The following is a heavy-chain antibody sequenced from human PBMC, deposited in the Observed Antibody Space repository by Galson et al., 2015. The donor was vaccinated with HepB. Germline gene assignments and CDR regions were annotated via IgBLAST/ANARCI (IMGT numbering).Heavy chain of an antibody. CDR2: ISSSGSTI. V-gene: IGHV3-48*03. D-gene: IGHD3-16*02. CDR3: ARESFHYYYYYGMDV. Sequence: SLRLSCAASGFTFSSYEMNWVRQAPGKGLEWVSYISSSGSTIYYADSVKGRFTISRDNAKNSLYLQMNSLRAEDTAVYYCARESFHYYYYYGMDVWGQGTTVTVSS. CDR1: GFTFSSYE. J-gene: IGHJ6*02.